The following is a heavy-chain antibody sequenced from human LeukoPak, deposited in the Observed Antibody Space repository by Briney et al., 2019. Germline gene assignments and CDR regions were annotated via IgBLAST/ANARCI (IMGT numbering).Heavy chain of an antibody. V-gene: IGHV4-59*01. CDR3: ATLTGGDGAFDI. CDR1: GGSISSYY. Sequence: SETLSLTCTVSGGSISSYYWSWIRQPPGKGLEWIGYIFYTGSTDYNPSLKSRVTISVLTSKNRFSLNLSFVTAADTAVYYCATLTGGDGAFDIWGQGTMVTVSS. D-gene: IGHD2-21*01. J-gene: IGHJ3*02. CDR2: IFYTGST.